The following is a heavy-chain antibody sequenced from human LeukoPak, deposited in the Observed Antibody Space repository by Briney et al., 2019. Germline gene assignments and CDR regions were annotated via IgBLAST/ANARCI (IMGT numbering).Heavy chain of an antibody. D-gene: IGHD5-18*01. CDR3: AREGSIQLSTCMDV. CDR2: IKQDGSEK. V-gene: IGHV3-7*01. J-gene: IGHJ6*02. Sequence: PGGSLRLSCAASGFTFSSYWMSWVRQAPGKGLEWVANIKQDGSEKYYVDSVKGRFTISRDNAKNSLYLQMNSLRAEDTAVYYCAREGSIQLSTCMDVWGQGTTVTVSS. CDR1: GFTFSSYW.